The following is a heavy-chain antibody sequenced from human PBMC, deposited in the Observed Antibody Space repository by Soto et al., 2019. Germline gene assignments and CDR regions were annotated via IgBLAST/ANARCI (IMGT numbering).Heavy chain of an antibody. V-gene: IGHV1-69*12. CDR1: GGTFSSYA. Sequence: QVQLVQSGAEVKKPGSSVKVSCKASGGTFSSYAISWVRQAPGQGLEWMGGIIPIFGTANYAQKFQGRVTITEDESTSTAYMEVGSLRSEDTAVYYYARDMAAAGLYYYYGMDVWGQGTTVTVS. CDR2: IIPIFGTA. D-gene: IGHD6-13*01. J-gene: IGHJ6*02. CDR3: ARDMAAAGLYYYYGMDV.